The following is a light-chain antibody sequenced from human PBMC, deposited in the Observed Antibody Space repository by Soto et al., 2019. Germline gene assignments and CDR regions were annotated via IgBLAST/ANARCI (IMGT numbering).Light chain of an antibody. V-gene: IGLV3-21*02. J-gene: IGLJ2*01. CDR3: QVWDTSDEKVV. Sequence: SYELTQPPSVSVAPGQTATITCGGNNIESRSVHWYQQKPGQAPVVVVYDDRDRPSGIPERFSGSNSGNTATLTISRVEAGDEADYYCQVWDTSDEKVVFGGGTQLTVL. CDR1: NIESRS. CDR2: DDR.